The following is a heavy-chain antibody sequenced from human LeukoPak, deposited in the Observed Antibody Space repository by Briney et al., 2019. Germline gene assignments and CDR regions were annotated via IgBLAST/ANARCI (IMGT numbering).Heavy chain of an antibody. CDR2: VKSKTDGGST. V-gene: IGHV3-15*01. CDR3: TTDLKGWLDGMDV. J-gene: IGHJ6*02. Sequence: GGSLTLSCAASGFTFSNAWMSWVRQAPAKGREWVGRVKSKTDGGSTDYAAPVKGRFTISRDDSKNTLYLQMNSLKTEDTAVYYCTTDLKGWLDGMDVWGQGTTVTVSS. CDR1: GFTFSNAW. D-gene: IGHD3-10*01.